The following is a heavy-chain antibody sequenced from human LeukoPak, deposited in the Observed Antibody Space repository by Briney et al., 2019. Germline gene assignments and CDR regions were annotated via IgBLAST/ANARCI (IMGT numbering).Heavy chain of an antibody. J-gene: IGHJ4*02. CDR2: IYYSGTT. Sequence: SETLSLTCTVSGGSVSSGTYYWSWIRQPPGKGLEWIGYIYYSGTTNYNPSLKSRVTISVDASKNQFSLKLSSVTAADTAVYYCARDRVRGNSNPFFDYWGQGTLVTVSS. V-gene: IGHV4-61*01. CDR3: ARDRVRGNSNPFFDY. D-gene: IGHD4-11*01. CDR1: GGSVSSGTYY.